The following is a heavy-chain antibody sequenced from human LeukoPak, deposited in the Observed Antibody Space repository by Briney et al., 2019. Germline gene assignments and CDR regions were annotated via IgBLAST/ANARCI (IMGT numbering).Heavy chain of an antibody. CDR3: ARGRGIAAAGTFQH. J-gene: IGHJ1*01. CDR2: INHSGST. D-gene: IGHD6-13*01. V-gene: IGHV4-34*01. Sequence: AETLSLTCAVYGGSFSGYYWSWIRQPPGKGLEGSGEINHSGSTNYTPSLKSRVNISVDTSKNQFSLKLSSVTAADTAVYYCARGRGIAAAGTFQHWGQGTLVTVSS. CDR1: GGSFSGYY.